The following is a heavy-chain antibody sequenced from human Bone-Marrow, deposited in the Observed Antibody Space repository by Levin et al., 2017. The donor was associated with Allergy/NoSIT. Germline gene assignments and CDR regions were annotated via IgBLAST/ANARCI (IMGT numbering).Heavy chain of an antibody. CDR3: ARRQFYGSGRYGFDI. Sequence: GESLKISCAASGLTVSSTYMNWVRQAPGQGLEWVSVIYRGGNTFYADSVKGRFTVSGDSSKNTLHLQMNNLRADDTAIYYCARRQFYGSGRYGFDIWGQGTMVTVSS. CDR2: IYRGGNT. CDR1: GLTVSSTY. V-gene: IGHV3-53*01. J-gene: IGHJ3*02. D-gene: IGHD3-10*01.